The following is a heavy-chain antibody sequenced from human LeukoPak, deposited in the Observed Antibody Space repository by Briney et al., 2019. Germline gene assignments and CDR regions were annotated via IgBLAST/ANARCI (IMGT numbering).Heavy chain of an antibody. CDR2: IYYGGST. CDR1: GGSISSYY. Sequence: SETLSLTCTVSGGSISSYYWSWIRQPAGKGLEWIGYIYYGGSTNYNPSLKSRVTISVDRSKNQSSLKLSSVTAADTAVYYCARRDPDSEGVDVWGQGTTVTVSS. J-gene: IGHJ6*02. D-gene: IGHD4-11*01. V-gene: IGHV4-59*01. CDR3: ARRDPDSEGVDV.